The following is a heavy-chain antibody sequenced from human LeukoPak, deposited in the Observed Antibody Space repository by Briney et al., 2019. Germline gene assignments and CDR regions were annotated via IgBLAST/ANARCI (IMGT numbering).Heavy chain of an antibody. D-gene: IGHD2-21*02. CDR1: GFTFRNYW. J-gene: IGHJ4*02. Sequence: GGSLRLSCAASGFTFRNYWMHWVRQAPGKGLVWVSRINSDGSSTTYADSVKGRFTISRDNAKNTLYLQMNSLRVEETAVYYCARGVNGAYYVDYWGQGTLVTVSS. CDR2: INSDGSST. V-gene: IGHV3-74*01. CDR3: ARGVNGAYYVDY.